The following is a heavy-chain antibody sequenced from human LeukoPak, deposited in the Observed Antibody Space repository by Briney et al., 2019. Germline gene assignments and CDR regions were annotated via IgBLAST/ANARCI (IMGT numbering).Heavy chain of an antibody. CDR1: GGSFSGYY. D-gene: IGHD2-2*01. Sequence: SETLSLTCVVSGGSFSGYYWSWIRQPPGKGLEWIGEINHSGSTNYNPSLKSRVTISVDTSKNQLSLDLTSVTAADTAVYYCARDRRGYCSSTSCSSIAFDIWGQGTMVTVSS. V-gene: IGHV4-34*01. J-gene: IGHJ3*02. CDR3: ARDRRGYCSSTSCSSIAFDI. CDR2: INHSGST.